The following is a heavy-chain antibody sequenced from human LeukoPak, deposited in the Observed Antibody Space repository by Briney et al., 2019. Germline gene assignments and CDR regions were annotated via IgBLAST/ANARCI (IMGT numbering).Heavy chain of an antibody. CDR3: ARGYGDYYFDY. Sequence: PSETLSLTCAVSGGSISSGGYSWGWIRQPPGKGLEWIGSIYYSGSTYYNPSLKSRVTISVDTSKNQFSLKLSSVTAADTAVYYCARGYGDYYFDYWGQGTLVTVSS. D-gene: IGHD4-17*01. CDR2: IYYSGST. CDR1: GGSISSGGYS. V-gene: IGHV4-39*01. J-gene: IGHJ4*02.